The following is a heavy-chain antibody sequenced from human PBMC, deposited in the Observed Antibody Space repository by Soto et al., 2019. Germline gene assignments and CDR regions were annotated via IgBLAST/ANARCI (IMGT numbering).Heavy chain of an antibody. CDR2: IGSGPDDS. V-gene: IGHV3-23*01. CDR1: GFTFSTYA. Sequence: GGSLRLSCAASGFTFSTYAMSLVRQAPGKGLECVSSIGSGPDDSDSADSVKGRFIISRDNSKNTVSLQMNSLRAEDTAVYYCAKGSSVKWLLQDPFDIWGQGTMVTVSS. CDR3: AKGSSVKWLLQDPFDI. J-gene: IGHJ3*02. D-gene: IGHD6-19*01.